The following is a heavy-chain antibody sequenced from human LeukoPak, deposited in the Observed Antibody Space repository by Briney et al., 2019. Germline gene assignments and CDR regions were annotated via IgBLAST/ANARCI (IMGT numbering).Heavy chain of an antibody. Sequence: SETLSLTCTVSGGSISSSSYYWGWIRQPPGKGVGWIGSIHHSRSTYYKSSRKSRVTISVETYKNQFSRKLSSVTGADTAVYYCARDPRFSPFDSWGQGTLVTVSS. CDR3: ARDPRFSPFDS. CDR1: GGSISSSSYY. CDR2: IHHSRST. V-gene: IGHV4-39*07. J-gene: IGHJ4*02.